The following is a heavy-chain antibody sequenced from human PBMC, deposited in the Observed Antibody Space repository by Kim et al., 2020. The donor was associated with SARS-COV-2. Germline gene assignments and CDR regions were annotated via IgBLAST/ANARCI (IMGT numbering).Heavy chain of an antibody. J-gene: IGHJ4*02. CDR3: AKGISSTTYSATNY. D-gene: IGHD2-2*01. Sequence: GGSLRLSCAASGFTFSNYAMNWVRQAPGKGLGWVSIISASGGTTFYADSVKGRFSISRENSKDTVSLQMNSLRVEDTAVYFCAKGISSTTYSATNYWGQG. V-gene: IGHV3-23*01. CDR1: GFTFSNYA. CDR2: ISASGGTT.